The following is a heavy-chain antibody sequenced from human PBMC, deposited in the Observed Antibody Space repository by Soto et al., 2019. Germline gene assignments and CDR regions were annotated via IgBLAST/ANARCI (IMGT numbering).Heavy chain of an antibody. Sequence: QVQLQESGPGLVKPSETLSLTCTVSGGSISSYYWSWIRQPPGKGLEWIGYIYYSGSTNYNPSLKSRVTISVDTSQNQFSLKLSSVTAADTAVYYCATGYSSSYFDYWGQGTLVTVSS. CDR1: GGSISSYY. J-gene: IGHJ4*02. CDR3: ATGYSSSYFDY. D-gene: IGHD6-6*01. V-gene: IGHV4-59*01. CDR2: IYYSGST.